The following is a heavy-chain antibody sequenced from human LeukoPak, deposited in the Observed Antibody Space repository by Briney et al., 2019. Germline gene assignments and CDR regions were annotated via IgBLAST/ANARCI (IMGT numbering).Heavy chain of an antibody. CDR1: YW. Sequence: YWSWIRQPPGKGLEWMGIIYPGDSDTRYSPSFQGQVTISADKSISTAYLQWSSLKASDTAMYYCARRGQQLVLDAFDIWGQGTMVTVSS. J-gene: IGHJ3*02. D-gene: IGHD6-13*01. CDR2: IYPGDSDT. V-gene: IGHV5-51*01. CDR3: ARRGQQLVLDAFDI.